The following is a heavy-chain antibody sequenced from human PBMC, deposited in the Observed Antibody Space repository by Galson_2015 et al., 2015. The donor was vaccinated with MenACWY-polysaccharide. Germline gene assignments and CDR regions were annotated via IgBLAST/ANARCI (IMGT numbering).Heavy chain of an antibody. CDR1: GFTFRSYY. CDR3: ARERFSCCDFDY. D-gene: IGHD2-15*01. Sequence: SLRLSCAASGFTFRSYYMQWVRHVPGKGLVWISRINSSGNSPTYADSVKGRFTISRDNVKNTLYLQMNSLRAEDTAVYYCARERFSCCDFDYWGQGTLVTVSS. CDR2: INSSGNSP. J-gene: IGHJ4*02. V-gene: IGHV3-74*03.